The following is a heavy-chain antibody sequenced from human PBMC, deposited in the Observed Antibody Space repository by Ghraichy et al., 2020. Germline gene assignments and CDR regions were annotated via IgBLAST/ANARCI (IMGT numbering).Heavy chain of an antibody. D-gene: IGHD5-24*01. CDR1: GFTFSSYS. V-gene: IGHV3-21*01. Sequence: GEYLNISCAASGFTFSSYSMNWVRQAPGKGLEWVSSISSSSSYIYYADSVKGRFTISRDNAKNSLYLQMNSLRAEDTAVYYCARGGWLFDYWGQGTLVTVSS. CDR2: ISSSSSYI. CDR3: ARGGWLFDY. J-gene: IGHJ4*02.